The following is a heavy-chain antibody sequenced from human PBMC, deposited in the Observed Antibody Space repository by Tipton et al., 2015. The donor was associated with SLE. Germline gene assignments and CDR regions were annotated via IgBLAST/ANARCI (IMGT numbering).Heavy chain of an antibody. CDR2: INHSGST. V-gene: IGHV4-34*01. D-gene: IGHD6-13*01. CDR1: GASFSGYY. Sequence: TLSLTCAVSGASFSGYYWSWIRQPPGKGLEWIGEINHSGSTNYNPSLKSRVTISVDTSKNQFSLKLSSVTAADTAVYYCARTRYSSSWLYFQHWGQGTLVTVSS. J-gene: IGHJ1*01. CDR3: ARTRYSSSWLYFQH.